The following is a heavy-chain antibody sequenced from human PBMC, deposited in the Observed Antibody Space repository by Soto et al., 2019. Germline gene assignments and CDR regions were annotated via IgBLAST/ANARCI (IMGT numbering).Heavy chain of an antibody. CDR3: ARDGNYHEF. CDR1: GFTLSTHA. D-gene: IGHD1-1*01. V-gene: IGHV3-21*01. J-gene: IGHJ4*02. Sequence: EVQLVESGGGRVEPGGSLRLSCVASGFTLSTHAMVWVRQAPGKGLEWVSSISSSGSYVYYEDSVEGRFTISRDDARNSDYLQMNSLRVEDTAVYFCARDGNYHEFWGQGTLVTVSS. CDR2: ISSSGSYV.